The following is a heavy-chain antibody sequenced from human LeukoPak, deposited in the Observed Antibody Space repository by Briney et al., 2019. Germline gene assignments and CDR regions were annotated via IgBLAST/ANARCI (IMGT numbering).Heavy chain of an antibody. CDR1: GFTFSSYE. D-gene: IGHD3-22*01. CDR3: ARATLTHYYDSSGYWGRRSGEDAFDI. CDR2: ISSSGSTI. J-gene: IGHJ3*02. Sequence: PGGSLRLSCAASGFTFSSYEMNWVRQAPGKGLEWVSYISSSGSTIYYADSVKGRFTISRDNAKNSLYPQMDSLRAEDTAVYYCARATLTHYYDSSGYWGRRSGEDAFDIWGQGTMVTVSS. V-gene: IGHV3-48*03.